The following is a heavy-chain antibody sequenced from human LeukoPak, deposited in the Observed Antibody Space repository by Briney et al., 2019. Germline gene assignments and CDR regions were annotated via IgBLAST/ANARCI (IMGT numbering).Heavy chain of an antibody. D-gene: IGHD2-15*01. CDR1: GGSISSSSYY. CDR3: ARHKAPVVVVVAATYNWFDP. Sequence: PSGTLSLTCTVSGGSISSSSYYWGWIRQPPGKGLEWIGSIYYSGSTYYNPSLKSRVTISVDTSKNQFSLKLSSVTAADTAVYYCARHKAPVVVVVAATYNWFDPWGQGTLVTVSS. CDR2: IYYSGST. J-gene: IGHJ5*02. V-gene: IGHV4-39*01.